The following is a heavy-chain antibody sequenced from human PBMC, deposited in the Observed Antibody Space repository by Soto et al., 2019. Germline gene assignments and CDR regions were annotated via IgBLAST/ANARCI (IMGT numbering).Heavy chain of an antibody. CDR1: GFSLSTTGVG. CDR3: THNSHYYIPPYCWAWVDS. CDR2: IYWDDDK. J-gene: IGHJ4*02. Sequence: QITLKESGPTLVKPTQTLTLTCTFSGFSLSTTGVGVGWIRQPPGRALEWLAVIYWDDDKHYSPSLKSRLTIAKDTSKNQVVLTMTNMDPADTASYYCTHNSHYYIPPYCWAWVDSGGEGTLVTVSS. D-gene: IGHD4-4*01. V-gene: IGHV2-5*02.